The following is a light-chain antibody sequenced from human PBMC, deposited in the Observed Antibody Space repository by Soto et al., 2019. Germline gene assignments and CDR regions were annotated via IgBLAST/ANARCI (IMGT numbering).Light chain of an antibody. Sequence: IQMTQSPSSLSANIGDRVSITCRASQSISNYLNWYQQKPGKAPKVLIYAASSLQSGVPSRFSGSGSGTDFTLTISCLQSEDFATYYCLQDYNYPLTFGPGTKVDIK. CDR1: QSISNY. J-gene: IGKJ1*01. CDR2: AAS. CDR3: LQDYNYPLT. V-gene: IGKV1-6*01.